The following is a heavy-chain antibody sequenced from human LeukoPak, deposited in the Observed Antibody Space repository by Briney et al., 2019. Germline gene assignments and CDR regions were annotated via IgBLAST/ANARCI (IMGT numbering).Heavy chain of an antibody. V-gene: IGHV4-34*01. Sequence: SETLSLTCAVYGGSFSGYYWSWIRQPPGKGLEWIGEINHSGSTNYNPSLKSRVTISVDTSKNQFSLKLSSVTAADTAVYYCARDRRQGYSYGFYYYYGMDVWGQATTVTVSS. CDR2: INHSGST. D-gene: IGHD5-18*01. CDR3: ARDRRQGYSYGFYYYYGMDV. CDR1: GGSFSGYY. J-gene: IGHJ6*02.